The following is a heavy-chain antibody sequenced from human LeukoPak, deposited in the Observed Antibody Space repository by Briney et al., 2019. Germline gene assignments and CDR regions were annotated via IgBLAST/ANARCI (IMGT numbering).Heavy chain of an antibody. CDR3: ARSGTYWYEVYFDY. CDR1: GFSFSTYW. J-gene: IGHJ4*02. V-gene: IGHV3-7*01. D-gene: IGHD2-8*02. Sequence: GGSLRLSCAASGFSFSTYWMTWVRQAPGKGVEWVASIKQDGSETYYVDSVKGRFTISRDNAKNSLYLQVNGLRAEDSAVYFCARSGTYWYEVYFDYWGQGTLVTVSS. CDR2: IKQDGSET.